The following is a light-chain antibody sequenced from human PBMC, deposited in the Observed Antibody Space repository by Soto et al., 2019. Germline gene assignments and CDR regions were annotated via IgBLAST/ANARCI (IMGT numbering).Light chain of an antibody. CDR1: QSVRSNY. J-gene: IGKJ3*01. CDR3: HQYGSSPDT. Sequence: EIVLTQSPGSLSLSPGERATLSCRASQSVRSNYLAWYQQTLGQAPRLLIFGASIRATGIPDRFRGSGSGTDFTLTISRLEPEDFAVYFCHQYGSSPDTFGPGTKEDIK. V-gene: IGKV3-20*01. CDR2: GAS.